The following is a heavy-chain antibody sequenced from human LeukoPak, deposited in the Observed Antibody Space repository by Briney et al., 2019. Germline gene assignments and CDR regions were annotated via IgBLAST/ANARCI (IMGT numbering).Heavy chain of an antibody. D-gene: IGHD1-26*01. V-gene: IGHV3-30-3*01. CDR3: ASLWELLGS. CDR1: GFTFSTYA. CDR2: ISYDGTNK. J-gene: IGHJ4*02. Sequence: GGSLRLSCAASGFTFSTYAIHWVRQAPGKGLEWVAIISYDGTNKYYADSVKGRFTISRDNSKNTLYLQMNSLRVGDTAVYYCASLWELLGSWGQGTLVTVSS.